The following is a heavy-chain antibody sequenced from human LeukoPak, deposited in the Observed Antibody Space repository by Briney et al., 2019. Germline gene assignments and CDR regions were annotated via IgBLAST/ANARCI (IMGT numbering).Heavy chain of an antibody. J-gene: IGHJ5*02. D-gene: IGHD1-26*01. CDR3: ARDNSVGGTAWWFDP. CDR2: INPSGSST. V-gene: IGHV1-46*01. Sequence: PLASVKVSCKASGYTFTSYYMHWVRQAPGQGLEWMGLINPSGSSTSYAQKFQGRLSLTRDMSTSTDYMELSSLRSEDTAVYYCARDNSVGGTAWWFDPWGQGTLVTVSS. CDR1: GYTFTSYY.